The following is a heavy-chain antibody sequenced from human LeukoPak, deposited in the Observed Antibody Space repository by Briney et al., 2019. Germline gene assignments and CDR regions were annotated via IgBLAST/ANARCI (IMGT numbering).Heavy chain of an antibody. CDR3: ARVMVGATDFDY. Sequence: ASVKVSCKASGYTFTSYDINWVRQATGQGLEWMGWMNPNSGNTGYAQKFQGRVTMTRNTSINTAYMELSSLRSEDTAVYYCARVMVGATDFDYWGRGTLVTVSS. J-gene: IGHJ4*02. V-gene: IGHV1-8*01. CDR2: MNPNSGNT. CDR1: GYTFTSYD. D-gene: IGHD1-26*01.